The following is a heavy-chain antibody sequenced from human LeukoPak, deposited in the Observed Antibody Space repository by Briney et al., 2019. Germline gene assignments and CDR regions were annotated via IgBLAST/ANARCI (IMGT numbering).Heavy chain of an antibody. J-gene: IGHJ4*02. Sequence: PGGSLRLSCAASGFTFSSYAMHWVRQAPGKGLEWVAVISYDGSNKYYADSVKGRFTISRDNSKNTLYLQMNSLRAEDTAVYYCARDSYSSSPDYWGQGTLVTVSS. CDR1: GFTFSSYA. CDR2: ISYDGSNK. D-gene: IGHD6-13*01. CDR3: ARDSYSSSPDY. V-gene: IGHV3-30*01.